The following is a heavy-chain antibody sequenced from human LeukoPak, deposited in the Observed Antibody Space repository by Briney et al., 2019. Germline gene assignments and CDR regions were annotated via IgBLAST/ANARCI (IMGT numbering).Heavy chain of an antibody. D-gene: IGHD3-16*01. J-gene: IGHJ4*02. V-gene: IGHV1-2*02. CDR2: INPNSGGT. CDR1: GYTFTGYY. Sequence: ASVKVSCKASGYTFTGYYMHWVRQAPGQGLEWMGWINPNSGGTNYAQKFQGRVTMTRDTSISTAYMELSRLRSDDTAVYYCARESKDGGLIDYWGQGTLVTVSS. CDR3: ARESKDGGLIDY.